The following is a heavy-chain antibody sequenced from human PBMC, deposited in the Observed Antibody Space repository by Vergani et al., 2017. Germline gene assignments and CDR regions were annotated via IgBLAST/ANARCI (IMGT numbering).Heavy chain of an antibody. Sequence: QVQLQESGPGLLKPSETLSLTCTVSGYSISSGYYWGWIRQPPGKGLEWIGEINHSGSTNYNPSLKSRVTISVDTSKNQFSLKLSSVTAADTAVYYCATEYYDILTGYYTGFDYWGQGTLVTVSS. CDR2: INHSGST. D-gene: IGHD3-9*01. J-gene: IGHJ4*02. CDR3: ATEYYDILTGYYTGFDY. CDR1: GYSISSGYY. V-gene: IGHV4-38-2*02.